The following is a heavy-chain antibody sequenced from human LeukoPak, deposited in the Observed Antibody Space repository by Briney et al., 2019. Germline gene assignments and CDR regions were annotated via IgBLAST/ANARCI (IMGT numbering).Heavy chain of an antibody. V-gene: IGHV1-18*01. CDR2: ISAYNGNT. D-gene: IGHD3-22*01. CDR1: GYTFTSYG. Sequence: ASVTVSCKASGYTFTSYGISWVRQAPGQGLEWMGWISAYNGNTNYAQKLQGRVTMTTDTSTSTAYMELRSLRSDDTAVYYCAITGYYSYYYYGMDVWGQGTTVTVSS. J-gene: IGHJ6*02. CDR3: AITGYYSYYYYGMDV.